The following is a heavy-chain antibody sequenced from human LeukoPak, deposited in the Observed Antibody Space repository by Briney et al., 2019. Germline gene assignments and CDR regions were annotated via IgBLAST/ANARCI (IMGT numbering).Heavy chain of an antibody. CDR2: IYYSGST. CDR3: ARVGKTGTTTAFDY. D-gene: IGHD1-7*01. Sequence: SETLSLTCTVSGGSISSYYWSWIRQPPGKGLEWIGYIYYSGSTNYNPSLKSRVTISVDTSKNQFSLKLSSVTAADTAVYYCARVGKTGTTTAFDYWGQGTLVTVSS. V-gene: IGHV4-59*01. CDR1: GGSISSYY. J-gene: IGHJ4*02.